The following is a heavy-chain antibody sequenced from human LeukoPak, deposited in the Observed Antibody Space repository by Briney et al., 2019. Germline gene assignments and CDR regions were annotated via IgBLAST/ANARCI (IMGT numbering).Heavy chain of an antibody. CDR1: GGTFSSYA. CDR2: IIPIFGMA. D-gene: IGHD2-2*01. Sequence: SVKVSCKASGGTFSSYAISWVRQAPGQGLEWMGRIIPIFGMANYAQKFQGRVTITADKSTSTAYMELSSLRSEDTAVYYCASPLEDIVVVPAAHPEYYYYYGMDVWGQGTTVTVSS. V-gene: IGHV1-69*04. J-gene: IGHJ6*02. CDR3: ASPLEDIVVVPAAHPEYYYYYGMDV.